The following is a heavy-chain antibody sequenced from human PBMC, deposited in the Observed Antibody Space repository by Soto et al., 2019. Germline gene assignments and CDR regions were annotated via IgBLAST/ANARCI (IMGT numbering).Heavy chain of an antibody. CDR2: IWYDGSNK. J-gene: IGHJ4*02. CDR1: RFTFSSYG. V-gene: IGHV3-33*01. CDR3: AREHYGSGSFDY. D-gene: IGHD3-10*01. Sequence: QVQLVESGGGVVQPGRSLRLSCAASRFTFSSYGMHWVRQAPGKGLEWVAVIWYDGSNKYYADSVKGRFTISRDNSKNTLYLQLNSLRAEDTAVYYCAREHYGSGSFDYWGQGTLVTVSS.